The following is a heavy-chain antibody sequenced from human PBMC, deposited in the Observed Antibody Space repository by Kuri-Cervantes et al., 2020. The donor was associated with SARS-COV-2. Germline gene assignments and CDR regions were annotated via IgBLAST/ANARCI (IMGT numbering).Heavy chain of an antibody. D-gene: IGHD3-9*01. CDR1: GFTFSSYS. CDR3: ARSVRYFDWLLSYYYYYYMDV. V-gene: IGHV3-21*01. CDR2: ISSSSYI. J-gene: IGHJ6*03. Sequence: LSLTCAASGFTFSSYSMNGVRQAPGKGLEWVSSISSSSYIYYADSVKGRFTISRDNAKNSLYLQMNSLRAEDTAVYYCARSVRYFDWLLSYYYYYYMDVWGKGTTVTVSS.